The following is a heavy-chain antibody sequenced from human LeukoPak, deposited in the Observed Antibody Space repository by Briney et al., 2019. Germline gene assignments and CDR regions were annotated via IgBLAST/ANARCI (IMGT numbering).Heavy chain of an antibody. D-gene: IGHD2-15*01. J-gene: IGHJ4*02. CDR2: ISFSSSTI. CDR3: TRIYCSGGTCSYFDY. CDR1: GLTFSTNS. V-gene: IGHV3-48*01. Sequence: GGSLRLSCAAAGLTFSTNSMNWVRQAPGKGLEWVSYISFSSSTIYYADSVKGRFTISRDNAKNLLYLQMNSLRAEDSAVYYCTRIYCSGGTCSYFDYWGQGTLVTVSS.